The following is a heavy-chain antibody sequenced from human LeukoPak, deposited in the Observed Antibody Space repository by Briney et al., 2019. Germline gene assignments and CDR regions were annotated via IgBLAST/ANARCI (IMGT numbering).Heavy chain of an antibody. CDR3: ARHRGYSSSCLQD. CDR1: GGSISSYY. J-gene: IGHJ4*02. CDR2: IYYSGST. Sequence: SETLSLTCTVSGGSISSYYWSWLRQPPGKALEWIGYIYYSGSTNYNPSLKSRVTISVDTSKDQFSLKLSSVTAADTAVYYCARHRGYSSSCLQDWGQGTLVTVSS. D-gene: IGHD6-13*01. V-gene: IGHV4-59*08.